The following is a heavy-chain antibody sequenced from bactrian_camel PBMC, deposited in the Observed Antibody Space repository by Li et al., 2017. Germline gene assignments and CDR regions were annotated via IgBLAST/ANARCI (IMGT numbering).Heavy chain of an antibody. D-gene: IGHD2*01. CDR3: AVTREYCAGGYCYRNDFDN. V-gene: IGHV3S68*01. CDR1: GYTHSIFSRTS. CDR2: IDRDGTI. J-gene: IGHJ4*01. Sequence: HVQLVESGGGSVQAGGSLRLSCVVPGYTHSIFSRTSVGWFRQGPAMGREGIAFIDRDGTITYANSVKGRFTISEDNGKTALYLQMNNLRPEDTAMYICAVTREYCAGGYCYRNDFDNFGQGTQVTVS.